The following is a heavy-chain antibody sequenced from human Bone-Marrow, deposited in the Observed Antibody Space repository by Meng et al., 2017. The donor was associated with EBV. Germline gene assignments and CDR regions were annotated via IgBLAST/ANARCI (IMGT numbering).Heavy chain of an antibody. CDR1: GGPFSSYA. CDR3: ARDGSVEMASI. V-gene: IGHV1-69*06. CDR2: IIPIFGTA. Sequence: QVQLLQSGAEVEMPGVSVKVSCKASGGPFSSYAISWVRQAPGQGLEWMGGIIPIFGTANYAQKFQGRVTITADKSTSTAYMELSSLRSEDTAVYYCARDGSVEMASIWGQGTLVTVSS. J-gene: IGHJ4*02. D-gene: IGHD5-24*01.